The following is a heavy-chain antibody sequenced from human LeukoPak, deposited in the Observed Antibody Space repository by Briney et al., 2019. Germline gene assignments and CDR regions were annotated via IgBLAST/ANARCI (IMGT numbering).Heavy chain of an antibody. J-gene: IGHJ4*02. CDR3: AREEDYYDSSGYFYFDY. CDR1: GGSISSSSYY. Sequence: SETLSLTCTVSGGSISSSSYYWGWIRQPPGKGLEWIGSIYYSGSTYYNPSLKSRVTISVDTSKNQFSLKLSSVTAADTAVYYCAREEDYYDSSGYFYFDYWGQGTLVTVSS. CDR2: IYYSGST. V-gene: IGHV4-39*07. D-gene: IGHD3-22*01.